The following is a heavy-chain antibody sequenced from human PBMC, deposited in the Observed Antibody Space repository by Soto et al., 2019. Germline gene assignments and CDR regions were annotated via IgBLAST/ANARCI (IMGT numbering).Heavy chain of an antibody. J-gene: IGHJ4*02. CDR3: ARADYYDSSGSYL. CDR2: ISSSSSYI. D-gene: IGHD3-22*01. Sequence: GVSLRRSCSASGFTFSSDSMNWFRQAPGKGLKWVSSISSSSSYIYYGAPVKGTFTISSDNIKNSMKLQMNSLGVENTATYYCARADYYDSSGSYLWGQVTLFT. V-gene: IGHV3-21*01. CDR1: GFTFSSDS.